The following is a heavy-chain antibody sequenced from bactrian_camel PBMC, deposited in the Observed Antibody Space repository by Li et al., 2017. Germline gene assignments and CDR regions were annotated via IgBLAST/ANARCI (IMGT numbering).Heavy chain of an antibody. CDR2: RSGDGST. D-gene: IGHD3*01. V-gene: IGHV3S53*01. CDR1: GATFCTID. Sequence: QLVESGGGSVQPGVSLRLSCKAPGATFCTIDMAWYRQAPGKDREFVSGRSGDGSTTYAHSVKGRFTISQDNSDWSVDLQMNSLKTEDTAVYYCQPAGPSYVDGNCLARLGQGTQVTVS. J-gene: IGHJ4*01.